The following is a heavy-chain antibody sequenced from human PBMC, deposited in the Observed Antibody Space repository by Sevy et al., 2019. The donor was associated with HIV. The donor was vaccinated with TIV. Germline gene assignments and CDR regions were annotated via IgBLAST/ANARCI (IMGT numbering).Heavy chain of an antibody. J-gene: IGHJ1*01. CDR1: GFSFSDYY. CDR3: ARDLTTVTTAYFQH. V-gene: IGHV3-11*01. D-gene: IGHD4-17*01. CDR2: ISSSGSTI. Sequence: GGSLRLSCAASGFSFSDYYMSWIRQAPGKGLEWISCISSSGSTIYYADSVKGRFTISRDNAKNSLYLQMDSLRADDTAVYYCARDLTTVTTAYFQHWGQGTLVTVSS.